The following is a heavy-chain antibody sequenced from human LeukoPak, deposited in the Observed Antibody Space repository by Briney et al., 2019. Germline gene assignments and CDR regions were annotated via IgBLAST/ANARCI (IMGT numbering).Heavy chain of an antibody. CDR2: ISGHGAKT. V-gene: IGHV3-23*01. CDR3: ASFDQAPYHIV. Sequence: GGSLRLSCAASGFTFRSYAMNWVRQAPGKGLEWVSTISGHGAKTKYADSVEGRFTISRDSSKNTLYLQMNSLRAEDTAVYYCASFDQAPYHIVWGQGTLVTVSS. D-gene: IGHD3-9*01. CDR1: GFTFRSYA. J-gene: IGHJ4*02.